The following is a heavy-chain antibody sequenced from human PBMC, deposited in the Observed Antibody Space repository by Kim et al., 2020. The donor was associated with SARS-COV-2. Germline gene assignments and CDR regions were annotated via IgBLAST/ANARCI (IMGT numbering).Heavy chain of an antibody. D-gene: IGHD2-15*01. V-gene: IGHV3-30*18. CDR1: GFTFSSYG. CDR2: ISYDGSNK. J-gene: IGHJ6*02. Sequence: GGSLRLSCAASGFTFSSYGMHWVRQAPGKGLEWVAVISYDGSNKYYADSVKGRFTISRDNSKNTLYLQMNSLRAEDTAVYYCAKDGGIVVVPAGERLSGYCSGGSCYFDYYYYGMDVWGQGTTVTVSS. CDR3: AKDGGIVVVPAGERLSGYCSGGSCYFDYYYYGMDV.